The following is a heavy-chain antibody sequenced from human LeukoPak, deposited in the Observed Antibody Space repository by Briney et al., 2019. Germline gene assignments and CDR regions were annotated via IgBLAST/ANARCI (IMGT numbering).Heavy chain of an antibody. CDR2: IYSGGST. Sequence: PGGSLRLSCAASGFTVSSNYMSWVRQAPGKGLEWVSVIYSGGSTYYADSVKGRFTISRDNSKNTLYLQMNSLRAEDTAVYYCARAPGYDYYYYYMDVWGKGTTVTVSS. D-gene: IGHD5-12*01. J-gene: IGHJ6*03. CDR3: ARAPGYDYYYYYMDV. V-gene: IGHV3-66*02. CDR1: GFTVSSNY.